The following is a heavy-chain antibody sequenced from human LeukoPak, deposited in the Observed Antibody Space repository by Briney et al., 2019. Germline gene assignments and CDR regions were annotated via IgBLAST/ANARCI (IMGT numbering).Heavy chain of an antibody. J-gene: IGHJ3*02. V-gene: IGHV3-72*01. CDR3: FRVGGGGAFDI. Sequence: GGSLRLSCAASGFTFSDHYMDWVRQAPGKGLGWVGRIRNKANSYTTDFAASVKGRFSISRDDSKNSLYLQMNSLKTGDTAVYYCFRVGGGGAFDIWGQGTMVIVSS. D-gene: IGHD3-16*01. CDR1: GFTFSDHY. CDR2: IRNKANSYTT.